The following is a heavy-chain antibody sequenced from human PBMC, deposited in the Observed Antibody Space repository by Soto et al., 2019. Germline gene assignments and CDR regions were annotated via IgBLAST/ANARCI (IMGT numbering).Heavy chain of an antibody. CDR3: TTDRFSMVRGGIIAHERYYYGMDV. Sequence: GGPLSLSCPASGFTFSNAWMNWVRQAPGKGLEWVGRIKRKSDGGTTDYAAPVRGRFSISRDDSKNTLYLQMNSLKTEHTAVYYCTTDRFSMVRGGIIAHERYYYGMDVWGQGTTVTGYS. D-gene: IGHD3-10*01. J-gene: IGHJ6*02. CDR2: IKRKSDGGTT. CDR1: GFTFSNAW. V-gene: IGHV3-15*07.